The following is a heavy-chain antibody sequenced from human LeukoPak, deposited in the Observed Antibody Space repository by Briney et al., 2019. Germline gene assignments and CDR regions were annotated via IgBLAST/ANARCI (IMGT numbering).Heavy chain of an antibody. Sequence: AASVKVSCKASGYTFTSYYMHWVRQAPGQGLEWMGWMNPNSGNTGFAQKFQGRVTLTRNTSISTAYMELSSLTSEDTAIYFCASLSNWGQGTLVTVSS. CDR2: MNPNSGNT. J-gene: IGHJ4*02. CDR3: ASLSN. V-gene: IGHV1-8*02. CDR1: GYTFTSYY.